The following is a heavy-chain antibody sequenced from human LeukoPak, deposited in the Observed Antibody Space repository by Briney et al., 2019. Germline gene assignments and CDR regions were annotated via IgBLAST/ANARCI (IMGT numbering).Heavy chain of an antibody. CDR1: GYTFTSYY. CDR3: ARDGIVGATDLDY. CDR2: INPSGGST. V-gene: IGHV1-46*01. Sequence: GASVKVSCKASGYTFTSYYMHWVRQAPGQGLEWMGIINPSGGSTSYAQKFQGRVTMTRDMSTSTVYMELSSLRSDDTAVYYCARDGIVGATDLDYWGQGTLVTVSS. D-gene: IGHD1-26*01. J-gene: IGHJ4*02.